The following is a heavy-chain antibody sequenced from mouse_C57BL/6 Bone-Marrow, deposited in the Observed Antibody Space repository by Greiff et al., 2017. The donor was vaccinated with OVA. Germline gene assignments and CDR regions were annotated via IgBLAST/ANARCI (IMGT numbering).Heavy chain of an antibody. Sequence: EVKLMESEGGLVQPGSSMKLSCTASGFTFSDYYMALVRQVPEKGLEWVANINYDGSSTYYMDSLKSRFIISRDNAKNILYLQMSSLKSEDTATYYCARDSSSGYFDYWGQGTTLTVSS. V-gene: IGHV5-16*01. CDR3: ARDSSSGYFDY. CDR1: GFTFSDYY. D-gene: IGHD3-2*02. J-gene: IGHJ2*01. CDR2: INYDGSST.